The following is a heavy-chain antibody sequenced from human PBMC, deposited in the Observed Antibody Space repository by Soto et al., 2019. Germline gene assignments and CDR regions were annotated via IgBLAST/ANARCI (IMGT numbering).Heavy chain of an antibody. CDR2: FDPEDGET. J-gene: IGHJ3*02. D-gene: IGHD5-18*01. V-gene: IGHV1-24*01. Sequence: SVKVSCKVSGYTLTELSMHWVRQAPGKGLEWMGGFDPEDGETIYAQKFQGRVTMTEDTSTDTAYMELSSLRSEDTAVYYCATNTYSGYSYGPDAFDIWGQGTMVTVSS. CDR3: ATNTYSGYSYGPDAFDI. CDR1: GYTLTELS.